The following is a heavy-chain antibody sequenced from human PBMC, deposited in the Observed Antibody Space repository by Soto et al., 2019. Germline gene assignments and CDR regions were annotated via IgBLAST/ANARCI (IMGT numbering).Heavy chain of an antibody. Sequence: EVQLAESGGGLVKPGGSLRLSCEASGFTFSSYTMTWVRQAPGKGLEWVSSMGASRSYIHYADSVRGRFTISRDNAKNSLYLEINSLRVEDTAVYYCARDYISCSNANCQSDSWGQATLVTVSS. V-gene: IGHV3-21*01. D-gene: IGHD1-1*01. CDR2: MGASRSYI. CDR3: ARDYISCSNANCQSDS. J-gene: IGHJ4*02. CDR1: GFTFSSYT.